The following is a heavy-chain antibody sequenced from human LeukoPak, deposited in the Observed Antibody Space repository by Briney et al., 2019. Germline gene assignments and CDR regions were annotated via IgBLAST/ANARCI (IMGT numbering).Heavy chain of an antibody. V-gene: IGHV3-33*01. J-gene: IGHJ4*02. D-gene: IGHD3-3*01. Sequence: GGSLRLSCAASGFTFSSYGMHWVRQAPGKGLEWVAVIWYVGSNKYYADSVKGRFTISRDNSKNTLYLQMNSLRAEDTAVYYCARDYRAHYDFWSGYYAGGYYFDYWGQGTLVTVSS. CDR2: IWYVGSNK. CDR1: GFTFSSYG. CDR3: ARDYRAHYDFWSGYYAGGYYFDY.